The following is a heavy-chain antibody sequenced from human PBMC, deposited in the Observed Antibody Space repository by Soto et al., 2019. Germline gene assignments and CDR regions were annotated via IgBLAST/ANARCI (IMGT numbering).Heavy chain of an antibody. D-gene: IGHD3-10*01. Sequence: LSCAASGFTFSSYGMHWVRQAPGKGLEWVAVISYDGSNKYYADSVKGRFTISRDNSENTVTLQMNSLRAEDTAVYYCAAGEPLHYGGQGTLVTVSS. CDR3: AAGEPLHY. V-gene: IGHV3-30*03. J-gene: IGHJ4*02. CDR1: GFTFSSYG. CDR2: ISYDGSNK.